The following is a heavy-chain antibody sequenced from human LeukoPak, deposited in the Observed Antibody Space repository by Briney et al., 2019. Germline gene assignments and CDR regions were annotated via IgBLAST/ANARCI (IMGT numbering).Heavy chain of an antibody. CDR1: GFTFSSYS. D-gene: IGHD6-13*01. CDR2: ITTTGYYT. Sequence: SGGSLRLSCAASGFTFSSYSMSWVRQAPGKGLEWVSSITTTGYYTNYADSMKGRFTISRDNANNLLYLQMTSLRAEDTAVYYCARWHSSSRVSYYYYYGMDVWGQGTTVTVSS. CDR3: ARWHSSSRVSYYYYYGMDV. J-gene: IGHJ6*02. V-gene: IGHV3-21*06.